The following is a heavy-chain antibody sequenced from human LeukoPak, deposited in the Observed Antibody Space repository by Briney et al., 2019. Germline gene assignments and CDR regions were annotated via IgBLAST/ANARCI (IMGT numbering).Heavy chain of an antibody. CDR3: ARSSGSYGGEAFDI. J-gene: IGHJ3*02. Sequence: SETLSLTCAVYGGSFSGHYWSWIRQTPGKGLEWIGEINHSGSTNYNPSLKSRVTMSEDTSKNQFSLKLSSVTAADAALYYCARSSGSYGGEAFDIWGQGTMVTVSS. CDR2: INHSGST. D-gene: IGHD1-26*01. V-gene: IGHV4-34*01. CDR1: GGSFSGHY.